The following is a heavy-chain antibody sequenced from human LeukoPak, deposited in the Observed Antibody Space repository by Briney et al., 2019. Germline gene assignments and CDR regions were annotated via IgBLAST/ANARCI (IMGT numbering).Heavy chain of an antibody. D-gene: IGHD3-22*01. Sequence: GGSLRLSCAASGFTFSSYAMTWVRQAPGKGLEWVSSFSFNGESTYYADSAKGRFTISRDNSKNTLYLQMNSLRAEDTAVYYCAKDGDSSGYYFSSWFQHWGQGTLVTVSS. CDR1: GFTFSSYA. V-gene: IGHV3-23*01. CDR3: AKDGDSSGYYFSSWFQH. CDR2: FSFNGEST. J-gene: IGHJ1*01.